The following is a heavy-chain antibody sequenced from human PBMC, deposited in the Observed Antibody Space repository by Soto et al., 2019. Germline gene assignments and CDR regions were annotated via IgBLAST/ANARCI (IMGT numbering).Heavy chain of an antibody. Sequence: ASVKVSCKASGYTFTSYDINWVRQATGQGLERMGWMNPNSGNTGYAQKFQGRVTMTRNTPISTAYMELSSLRSEDTAVYYCARGRRVTIFGVVHYYYVDVWGKGTTVTVSS. J-gene: IGHJ6*03. D-gene: IGHD3-3*01. CDR2: MNPNSGNT. CDR3: ARGRRVTIFGVVHYYYVDV. CDR1: GYTFTSYD. V-gene: IGHV1-8*01.